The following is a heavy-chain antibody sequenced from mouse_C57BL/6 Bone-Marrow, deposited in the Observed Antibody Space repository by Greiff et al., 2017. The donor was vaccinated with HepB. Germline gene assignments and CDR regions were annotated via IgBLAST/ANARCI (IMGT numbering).Heavy chain of an antibody. CDR3: ARDTGGQYAMDY. CDR2: IWTGGGT. Sequence: VQGVESGPGLVAPSQSLSITCTVSGFSLTSYAISWVRQPPGKGLEWLGVIWTGGGTNYNSDLKSRLRISKDNSKSQVCLKMNSLQTEDTARYYGARDTGGQYAMDYGGQGTSVTVSS. V-gene: IGHV2-9-1*01. CDR1: GFSLTSYA. J-gene: IGHJ4*01. D-gene: IGHD1-1*02.